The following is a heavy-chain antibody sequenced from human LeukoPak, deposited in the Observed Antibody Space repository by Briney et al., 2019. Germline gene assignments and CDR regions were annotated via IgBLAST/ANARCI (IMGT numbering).Heavy chain of an antibody. Sequence: GGSLRLSCAASGFSFSSYWMSWVRQAPGKGLEWVANIKQDGSDKYYLTSVRGRFAISRDNAKNSLFLQMNSLRVEDTAVYYCARGGGHLDCWGQGTLVTVSS. CDR1: GFSFSSYW. D-gene: IGHD4-23*01. CDR3: ARGGGHLDC. CDR2: IKQDGSDK. V-gene: IGHV3-7*03. J-gene: IGHJ4*02.